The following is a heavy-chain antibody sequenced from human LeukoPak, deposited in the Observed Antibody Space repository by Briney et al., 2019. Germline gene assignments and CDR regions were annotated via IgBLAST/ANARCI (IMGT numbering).Heavy chain of an antibody. Sequence: RSGGSLRLSCAAYGFIFSTYGMHWVRQAPGKGLEWVAVIWYDGSNKYYADSVKGRFTISRDNAKNTLYLQMNTLRVEDTAVYYCARGSWSAADTNIDYWGQGTLVTVSS. CDR3: ARGSWSAADTNIDY. D-gene: IGHD6-13*01. V-gene: IGHV3-33*01. J-gene: IGHJ4*02. CDR2: IWYDGSNK. CDR1: GFIFSTYG.